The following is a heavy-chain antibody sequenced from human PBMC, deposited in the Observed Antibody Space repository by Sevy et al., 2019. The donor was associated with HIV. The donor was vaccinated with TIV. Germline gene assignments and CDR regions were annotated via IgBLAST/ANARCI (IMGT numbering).Heavy chain of an antibody. CDR1: GFTFRNVW. CDR2: IKSKTDGGTT. CDR3: TTDHPRDGEDAFDM. Sequence: GGSLRLSCAASGFTFRNVWMSWVRQAPGKGMEWVGRIKSKTDGGTTDHAAPVKGRFSISRDDSKNTLYLEMNSLKIEDTAVYYCTTDHPRDGEDAFDMWGQGTKVTVSS. J-gene: IGHJ3*02. V-gene: IGHV3-15*01.